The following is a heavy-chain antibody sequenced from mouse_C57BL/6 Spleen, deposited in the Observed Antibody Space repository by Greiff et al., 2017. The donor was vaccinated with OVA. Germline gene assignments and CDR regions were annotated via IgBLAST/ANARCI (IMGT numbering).Heavy chain of an antibody. CDR2: IYIGNGYT. V-gene: IGHV1-58*01. CDR1: GYTFTSYG. Sequence: EVKLQESGAELVRPGSSVKMSCKTSGYTFTSYGINWVKQRPGQGLEWIGYIYIGNGYTEYNEKFKGKATLTSDTSSSTAYMQLSSLTSEDSAIYFCARASSYDYEGHFDYWGQGTTLTVSS. J-gene: IGHJ2*01. CDR3: ARASSYDYEGHFDY. D-gene: IGHD2-4*01.